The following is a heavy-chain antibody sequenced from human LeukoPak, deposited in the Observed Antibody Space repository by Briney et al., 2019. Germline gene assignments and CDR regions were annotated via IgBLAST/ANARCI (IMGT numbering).Heavy chain of an antibody. Sequence: SETLSLTCTVSGGSISSYYWNWIRQPPGKGLEWVGYIYCSGGTNYNPSLKSRVTISVDTSKNQFSLKLRSVTAADTAVYYCASGVITFGGVIWFDPWGQGTLVTVSS. J-gene: IGHJ5*02. V-gene: IGHV4-59*01. CDR2: IYCSGGT. CDR3: ASGVITFGGVIWFDP. CDR1: GGSISSYY. D-gene: IGHD3-16*01.